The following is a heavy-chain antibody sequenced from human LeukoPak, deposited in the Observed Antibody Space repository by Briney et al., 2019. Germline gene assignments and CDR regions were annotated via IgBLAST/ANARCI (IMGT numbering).Heavy chain of an antibody. CDR3: ARLRYTYGKNFDY. D-gene: IGHD5-18*01. V-gene: IGHV3-7*01. CDR2: INQEGSEK. CDR1: GFTFRAYW. J-gene: IGHJ4*02. Sequence: PGGSLRLSCAASGFTFRAYWMSWVRQAPGKGLEWVANINQEGSEKDYVDSVKGRLTISRDNAKNSLYLQMNTLRAEDTAVYFCARLRYTYGKNFDYWGQGALVTVSS.